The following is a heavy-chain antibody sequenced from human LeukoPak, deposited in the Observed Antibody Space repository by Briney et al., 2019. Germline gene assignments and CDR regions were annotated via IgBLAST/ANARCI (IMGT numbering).Heavy chain of an antibody. J-gene: IGHJ4*02. CDR2: IKQDESEK. Sequence: GGSLRLSCVGSGLTFSSDWMSWVRQAPGKGLEWVANIKQDESEKYYVDSVKGRFIVSRDNAKNSLYLQMNSLRVEDTAVYYCANFPHLEPTYLDSWGQGILVSVSS. CDR3: ANFPHLEPTYLDS. V-gene: IGHV3-7*01. D-gene: IGHD1-1*01. CDR1: GLTFSSDW.